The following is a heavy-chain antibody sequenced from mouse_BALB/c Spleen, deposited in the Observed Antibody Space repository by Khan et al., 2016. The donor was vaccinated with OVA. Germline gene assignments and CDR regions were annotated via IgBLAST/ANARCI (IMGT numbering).Heavy chain of an antibody. J-gene: IGHJ3*01. D-gene: IGHD1-3*01. Sequence: VQLQESGAELAKPGASLKMSCTASGYSFITYWIHWVKQRPGQGLEWIGYIDPSTGYAEYNQKFTDKATLTADKSSSTAYMQLTSLTSEDSAVYYGERRGLNGIFVYWGQGTLVTVSA. CDR2: IDPSTGYA. CDR1: GYSFITYW. CDR3: ERRGLNGIFVY. V-gene: IGHV1-7*01.